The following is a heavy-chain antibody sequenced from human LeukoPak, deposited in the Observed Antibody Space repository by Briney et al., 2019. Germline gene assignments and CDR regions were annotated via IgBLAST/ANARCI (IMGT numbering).Heavy chain of an antibody. CDR2: ISAYNGNT. CDR1: GYTFTSYG. D-gene: IGHD3-22*01. V-gene: IGHV1-18*01. CDR3: ARAAYYYDSSGYYPE. Sequence: ASVKVSCKATGYTFTSYGISWVRQAPGQGLEWMGWISAYNGNTDYAQKLQGRVTMTTDTSTSTAYMELRSLRSDDTAVYYCARAAYYYDSSGYYPEWGQGTLVTVSS. J-gene: IGHJ4*02.